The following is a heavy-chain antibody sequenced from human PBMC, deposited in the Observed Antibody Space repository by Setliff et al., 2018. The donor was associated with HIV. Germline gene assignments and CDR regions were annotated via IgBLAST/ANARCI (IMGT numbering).Heavy chain of an antibody. CDR2: IYTSGST. V-gene: IGHV4-4*09. CDR1: GVSINSHY. CDR3: ARHGDYNFWSGYYFDF. J-gene: IGHJ4*02. D-gene: IGHD3-3*01. Sequence: SETLSLTCTVSGVSINSHYWSWIRQPPGKGPEWIGYIYTSGSTNFNPSLKSRGTISVDTSKNQSSLKLNSVTAADTAVYYCARHGDYNFWSGYYFDFWGQGTLVTVSS.